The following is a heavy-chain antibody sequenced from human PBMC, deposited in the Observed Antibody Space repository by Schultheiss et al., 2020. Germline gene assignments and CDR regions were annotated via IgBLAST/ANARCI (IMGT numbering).Heavy chain of an antibody. D-gene: IGHD3-10*01. CDR3: ARDMMVRGVSNWFDP. CDR2: IRYDGSNK. J-gene: IGHJ5*02. Sequence: GGSLRLSCAASGFTFSSYGMHWVRQAPGKGLEWVAFIRYDGSNKYYADSVKGRFTISRDNSKNTLYLQMNSLRAEDTAVYYCARDMMVRGVSNWFDPWGQGTLVTVSS. V-gene: IGHV3-30*02. CDR1: GFTFSSYG.